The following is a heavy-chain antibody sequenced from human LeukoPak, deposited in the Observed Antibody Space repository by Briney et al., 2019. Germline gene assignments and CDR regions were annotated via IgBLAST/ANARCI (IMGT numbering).Heavy chain of an antibody. D-gene: IGHD1-26*01. Sequence: PPETLSLTCAVYGGSFSGYYWSWIRQPPGKGLEWIGEINHSGSTNYNPSLKSRVTISVDTSKNQFSLKLSSVAAADTAVYYCAREVGATLFDYWGQGTLVTVSS. V-gene: IGHV4-34*01. CDR3: AREVGATLFDY. J-gene: IGHJ4*02. CDR1: GGSFSGYY. CDR2: INHSGST.